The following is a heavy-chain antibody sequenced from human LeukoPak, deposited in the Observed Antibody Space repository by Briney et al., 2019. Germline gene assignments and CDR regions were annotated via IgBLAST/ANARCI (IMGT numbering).Heavy chain of an antibody. D-gene: IGHD3-22*01. CDR2: ISDSGST. J-gene: IGHJ4*02. CDR1: GGSLSTHH. CDR3: ARGYDSSAYYPFNY. V-gene: IGHV4-59*11. Sequence: SETLSLTCVVSGGSLSTHHWSWIRQSPGRGLEWIGYISDSGSTNYNPSLKSRVTISVDTSKNQFSLMLSSVTAADTAMYYCARGYDSSAYYPFNYWGQGTLVTVSP.